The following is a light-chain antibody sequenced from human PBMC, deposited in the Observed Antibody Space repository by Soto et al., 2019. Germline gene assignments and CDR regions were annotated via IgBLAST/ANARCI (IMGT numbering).Light chain of an antibody. CDR3: KQYGSSPLT. Sequence: EIVLTQSPGTLSLSPGERATLSCRASQSVSSSYLAWYQQKPGQAPRLLIYGASSRATGIPDRFSGSGSGTDFTLTISRLEPEDFAVYYCKQYGSSPLTVGLATKLDIK. J-gene: IGKJ3*01. CDR1: QSVSSSY. CDR2: GAS. V-gene: IGKV3-20*01.